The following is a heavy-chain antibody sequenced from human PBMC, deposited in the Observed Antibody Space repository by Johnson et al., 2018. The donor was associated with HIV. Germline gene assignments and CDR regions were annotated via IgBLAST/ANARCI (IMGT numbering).Heavy chain of an antibody. J-gene: IGHJ3*02. CDR2: ISYDGSNK. CDR3: AKLGAVASYAFDI. Sequence: QVQLVESGGGVVQPGRSLRLSCAVSGFTFSYYAMHWVRQAPGKGLEWVAVISYDGSNKYYADSVKGRFTISRDNSKNTLYLQMNSLRAEDTAVYYCAKLGAVASYAFDIWGQGTMVTVSS. V-gene: IGHV3-30*18. CDR1: GFTFSYYA. D-gene: IGHD6-19*01.